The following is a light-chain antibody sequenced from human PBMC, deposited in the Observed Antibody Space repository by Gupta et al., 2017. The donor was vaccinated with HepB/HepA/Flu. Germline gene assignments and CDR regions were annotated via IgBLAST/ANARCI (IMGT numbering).Light chain of an antibody. CDR3: QQRSNWLT. CDR1: QSVSSY. CDR2: DAS. J-gene: IGKJ4*01. V-gene: IGKV3-11*01. Sequence: EIVLTQSPATLSLSPGERATLSCRASQSVSSYLAWYQQKPGQAPRLLIYDASNRATGIPDRFSGSGSGTDFTLTSSSREHEDFAVYYWQQRSNWLTFGGGTKVEIK.